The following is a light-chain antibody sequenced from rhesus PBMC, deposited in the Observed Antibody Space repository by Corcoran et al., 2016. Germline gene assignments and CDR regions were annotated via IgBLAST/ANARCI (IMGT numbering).Light chain of an antibody. CDR3: QHGYGTPYS. V-gene: IGKV1-74*01. J-gene: IGKJ2*01. CDR1: ENVNNY. CDR2: KAS. Sequence: DIQMTQSPSSLSASVGDRVTITCRASENVNNYLNWYQQKPGKAPKLLIYKASTLQSGVPSRFSGIGSGTDYTFTISSLQPEDVATYYGQHGYGTPYSFGQGTKVEIK.